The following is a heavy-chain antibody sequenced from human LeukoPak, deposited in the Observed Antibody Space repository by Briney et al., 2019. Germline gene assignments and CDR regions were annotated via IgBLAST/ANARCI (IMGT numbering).Heavy chain of an antibody. CDR2: INHSGST. V-gene: IGHV4-34*01. CDR3: ARGFLEWLLPFDY. Sequence: SETLSLTCAVYGGSFNTYYWSWIRQPPGKGLEWIGEINHSGSTNYNPSLKSRFTISVDTSKNQFSLKLSSVTAADTAVYYCARGFLEWLLPFDYWGQGTLVTVSS. J-gene: IGHJ4*02. CDR1: GGSFNTYY. D-gene: IGHD3-3*01.